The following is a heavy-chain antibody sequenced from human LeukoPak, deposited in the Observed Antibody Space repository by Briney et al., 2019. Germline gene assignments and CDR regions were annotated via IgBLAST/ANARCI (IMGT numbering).Heavy chain of an antibody. V-gene: IGHV1-18*01. CDR1: GYTFTSYG. CDR3: ARDERVGTPDY. D-gene: IGHD1-1*01. Sequence: ASVKVSCKASGYTFTSYGISWVRQAPGQGLEWMGWISAYNGDTNYAQKLQGRFTMTTDTSTSTAYMEVRSLRSDDTALYYCARDERVGTPDYWGQGTLITVSS. CDR2: ISAYNGDT. J-gene: IGHJ4*02.